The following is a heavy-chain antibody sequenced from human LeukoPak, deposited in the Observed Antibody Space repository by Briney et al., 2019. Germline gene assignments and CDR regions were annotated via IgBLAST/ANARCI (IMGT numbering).Heavy chain of an antibody. CDR2: ISSSSSYI. CDR3: AREPYDSSGLYYFDY. J-gene: IGHJ4*02. D-gene: IGHD3-22*01. V-gene: IGHV3-21*01. Sequence: GGSLRLSCAASGFTFSSYSMNWVRQAPGKGLEWVSSISSSSSYIYYADSVKGRFTISRDNAKNSLYLQMNSLRAEDTAVYYSAREPYDSSGLYYFDYWGQGTLVTVSS. CDR1: GFTFSSYS.